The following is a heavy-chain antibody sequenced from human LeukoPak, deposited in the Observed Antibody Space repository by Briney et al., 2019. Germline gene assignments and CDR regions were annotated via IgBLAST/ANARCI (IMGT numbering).Heavy chain of an antibody. CDR3: ARDRQGDFWSGYDY. D-gene: IGHD3-3*01. CDR1: GFTFDDYA. Sequence: GGSLRLSCAASGFTFDDYAMHWVRQAPGKGLEWVSGISWNSGSIGYADSVKGRFTISRDNSKNTLYLQMNSLRAEDTAVYYCARDRQGDFWSGYDYWGQGTLVTVSS. CDR2: ISWNSGSI. J-gene: IGHJ4*02. V-gene: IGHV3-9*01.